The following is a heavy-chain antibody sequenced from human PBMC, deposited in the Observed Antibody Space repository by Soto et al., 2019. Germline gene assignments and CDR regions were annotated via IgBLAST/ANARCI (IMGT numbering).Heavy chain of an antibody. CDR3: ARDIYYDFWSGYYTVVDSGAFDI. V-gene: IGHV3-11*01. D-gene: IGHD3-3*01. CDR2: ISSSGSTI. J-gene: IGHJ3*02. Sequence: QVQLVESGGGLVKPGGSLRLSCAASGFTFSDYYMSWIRQAPGKGLEWVSYISSSGSTIYYADSVKGRFTISRDNAKNSLYLQMNSLRAEDTAVYYCARDIYYDFWSGYYTVVDSGAFDIWGQGTMVTVSS. CDR1: GFTFSDYY.